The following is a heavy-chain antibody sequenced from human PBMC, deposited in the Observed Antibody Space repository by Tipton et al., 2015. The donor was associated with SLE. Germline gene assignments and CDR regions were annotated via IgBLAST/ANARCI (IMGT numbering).Heavy chain of an antibody. D-gene: IGHD4-17*01. CDR1: GGTYSSYA. J-gene: IGHJ6*02. Sequence: QLVQSGPEVKKPGSSVKVSCKASGGTYSSYAISWVRQAPGQGLEWMGGIGPIFGTVNYAQKFQGRVTITADESTRTAYMELSSLRSEDTAVYCCALSVTTDYYGMDVWGQGTTVTVSS. CDR2: IGPIFGTV. V-gene: IGHV1-69*01. CDR3: ALSVTTDYYGMDV.